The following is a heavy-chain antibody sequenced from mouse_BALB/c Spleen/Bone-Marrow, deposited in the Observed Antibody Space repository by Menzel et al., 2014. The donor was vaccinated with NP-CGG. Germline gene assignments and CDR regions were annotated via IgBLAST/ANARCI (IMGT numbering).Heavy chain of an antibody. J-gene: IGHJ4*01. Sequence: VQLQQSGPGLVQPSQSLSITCTVSGFSLTSYGVHWVRQSPGKGLEWLGVIWRGGSTDYNAAFMSRLSITKDNSKSXXFFKMNSLQADDTAIYYCAKVGYDVGYYAMDYWGQGTSVTVSS. CDR2: IWRGGST. D-gene: IGHD2-2*01. CDR1: GFSLTSYG. CDR3: AKVGYDVGYYAMDY. V-gene: IGHV2-5*01.